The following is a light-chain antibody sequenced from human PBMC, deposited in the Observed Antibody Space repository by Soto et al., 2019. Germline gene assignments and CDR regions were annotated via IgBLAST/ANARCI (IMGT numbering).Light chain of an antibody. J-gene: IGKJ1*01. Sequence: DIQMTQSPSTLSASVGDRVTITCLASQSISNKLAWYQQKAGKAPKVLIYDASTLESGVPSRFSGSGSGTEFTLTISSLQPDDFATYYCQQYHTYSRTFGQGTKVDIK. V-gene: IGKV1-5*01. CDR3: QQYHTYSRT. CDR1: QSISNK. CDR2: DAS.